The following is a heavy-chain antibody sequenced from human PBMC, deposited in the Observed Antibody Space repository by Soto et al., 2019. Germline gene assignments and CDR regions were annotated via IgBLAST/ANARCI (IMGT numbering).Heavy chain of an antibody. CDR1: GGSFSGYY. D-gene: IGHD6-13*01. CDR3: ARDRLFIAAAGVIDY. V-gene: IGHV4-34*01. Sequence: QVQLQQWGAGLLKPSETLSLTCAVYGGSFSGYYWSWIRQPPGKGLEWIGEINHSGSTNYNPSLKSRVTISVDTSKNQFSLKLSSVTAADTAVYYCARDRLFIAAAGVIDYWGQGTLVTVSS. J-gene: IGHJ4*02. CDR2: INHSGST.